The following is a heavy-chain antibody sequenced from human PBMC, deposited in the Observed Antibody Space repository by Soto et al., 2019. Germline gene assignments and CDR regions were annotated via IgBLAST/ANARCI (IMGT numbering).Heavy chain of an antibody. CDR2: ISSSSSTI. J-gene: IGHJ6*02. V-gene: IGHV3-48*02. D-gene: IGHD3-22*01. CDR1: GFTFSSYS. Sequence: GGSLRLSCAASGFTFSSYSMNWVRQAPGKGLEWVSYISSSSSTIYYADSVKGRFTISRDNAKNSLYLQMNSLRDEDTAVYYCARVDETYYYDSSGSADAYYYGMDVCGQGTTVTVSS. CDR3: ARVDETYYYDSSGSADAYYYGMDV.